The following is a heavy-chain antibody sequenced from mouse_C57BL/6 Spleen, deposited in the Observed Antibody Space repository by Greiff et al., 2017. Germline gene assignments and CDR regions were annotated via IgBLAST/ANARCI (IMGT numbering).Heavy chain of an antibody. Sequence: EVMLVESGGGLVQPGGSLSLSCAASGFTFTDYYMSWVRQPPGKALEWLGFIRNKANGYTTEYSASVKGRFTISRDNSQSILYLQMNALRAEDSATYYCARFWNWALDYWGQGTTLTVSS. CDR1: GFTFTDYY. J-gene: IGHJ2*01. D-gene: IGHD4-1*01. V-gene: IGHV7-3*01. CDR3: ARFWNWALDY. CDR2: IRNKANGYTT.